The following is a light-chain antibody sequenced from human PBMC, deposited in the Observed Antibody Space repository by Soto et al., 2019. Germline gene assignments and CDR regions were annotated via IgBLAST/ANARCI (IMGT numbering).Light chain of an antibody. Sequence: QSALTQPASVSGSPGQAITISRTGTSSNVGGYKYSSWYQQHPGKAPKLMIYDVSNRPSGVSNRFSGSKSGNTASLTISGLQAEDKADYYCRSYTSSSLYVFGTGTKLTVL. V-gene: IGLV2-14*01. CDR2: DVS. CDR3: RSYTSSSLYV. J-gene: IGLJ1*01. CDR1: SSNVGGYKY.